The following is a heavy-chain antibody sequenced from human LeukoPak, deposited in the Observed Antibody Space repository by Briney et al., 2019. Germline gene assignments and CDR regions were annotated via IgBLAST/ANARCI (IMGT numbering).Heavy chain of an antibody. CDR3: AKRDYDILTGYYHAY. Sequence: PGRSLRLSCAASGFTFSSYAMSWVRQAPGKGLEWVSGISAGGDSTYYADTVEGRFTTSRDNSKNTLYLQMNSLRAEDTAVYYCAKRDYDILTGYYHAYWGQGTLLTVSS. J-gene: IGHJ4*02. V-gene: IGHV3-23*01. D-gene: IGHD3-9*01. CDR2: ISAGGDST. CDR1: GFTFSSYA.